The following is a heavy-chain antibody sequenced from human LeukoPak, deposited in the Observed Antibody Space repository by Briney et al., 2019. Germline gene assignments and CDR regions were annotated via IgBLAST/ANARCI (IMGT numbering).Heavy chain of an antibody. D-gene: IGHD3-10*01. CDR3: ARVEEGYGSGRRENYYYYYMDV. V-gene: IGHV4-59*01. CDR2: IYYSGST. Sequence: PSETLSLTCTVSGGSISSYYWSWIRQPPGKGLEWIGYIYYSGSTNYNPSLKSRVTISVDTSKNQFSLKLSSVTAANTAVYYCARVEEGYGSGRRENYYYYYMDVWGKGTTVTISS. J-gene: IGHJ6*03. CDR1: GGSISSYY.